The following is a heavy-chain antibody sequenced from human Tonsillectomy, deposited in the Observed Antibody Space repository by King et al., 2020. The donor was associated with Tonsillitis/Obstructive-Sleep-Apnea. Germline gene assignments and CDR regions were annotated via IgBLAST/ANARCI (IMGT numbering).Heavy chain of an antibody. CDR3: ARTYYDILTGYGGPLDV. CDR2: IYPGDSDT. J-gene: IGHJ3*01. V-gene: IGHV5-51*03. CDR1: GYSFTSYW. Sequence: QLVQSGAEVKKPGESLKISCKGSGYSFTSYWIGWVRQMPGKGLEWMGIIYPGDSDTRYSPSFQGQVTISADKSISTAYLQWSSLKSSDTAMYYCARTYYDILTGYGGPLDVWGQGTMVTVSS. D-gene: IGHD3-9*01.